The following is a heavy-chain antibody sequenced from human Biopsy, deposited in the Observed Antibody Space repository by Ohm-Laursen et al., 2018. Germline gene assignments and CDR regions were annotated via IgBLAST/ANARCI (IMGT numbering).Heavy chain of an antibody. Sequence: SQTLSLTCTVSSGSISSYYWSWIRQPPGKGLEWIGYISYSGNTNYNPSLKSRVTMSVDTSKNQFSLKVYFVTAADTAIYYCARGSGYFKLDVWGQGTTVTVSS. CDR2: ISYSGNT. J-gene: IGHJ6*02. V-gene: IGHV4-59*08. CDR1: SGSISSYY. CDR3: ARGSGYFKLDV. D-gene: IGHD5-12*01.